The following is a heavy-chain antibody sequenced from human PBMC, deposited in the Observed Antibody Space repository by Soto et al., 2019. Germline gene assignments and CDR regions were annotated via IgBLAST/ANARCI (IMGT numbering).Heavy chain of an antibody. V-gene: IGHV4-59*01. J-gene: IGHJ4*02. CDR2: IYYSGST. D-gene: IGHD1-1*01. CDR1: GGSITSYY. Sequence: SETLSLTCTFYGGSITSYYWSWIRQPPGKGLEWIGYIYYSGSTNYNPSLKSRVTISVDTSKNQFSLKLSSVTAADTAVYYCARGGNDAYFDYWGQGTLVTVS. CDR3: ARGGNDAYFDY.